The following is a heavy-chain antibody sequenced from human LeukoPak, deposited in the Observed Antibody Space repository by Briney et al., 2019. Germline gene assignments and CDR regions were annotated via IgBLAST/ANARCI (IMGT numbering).Heavy chain of an antibody. J-gene: IGHJ3*02. D-gene: IGHD1-1*01. CDR1: GGSISSGDYY. V-gene: IGHV4-30-4*01. CDR2: IYYSGST. CDR3: ARVTKRLATGLAFDI. Sequence: SETLSLTCTVSGGSISSGDYYWSWIRQPPGKGLEWIGYIYYSGSTYYNPSLKSRVTISVDTSKNQFTLKLSSVTATDTAVYYCARVTKRLATGLAFDIWGQGTMVTVSS.